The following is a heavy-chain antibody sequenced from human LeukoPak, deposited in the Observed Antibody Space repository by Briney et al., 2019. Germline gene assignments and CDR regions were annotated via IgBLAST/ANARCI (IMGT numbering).Heavy chain of an antibody. J-gene: IGHJ4*02. V-gene: IGHV3-11*01. CDR2: ISSSGSTI. Sequence: PGGSLRLSCAASGFTFSDYYMSWIRQAPGKGLEWVSYISSSGSTIYYADSVKGRFTISRDNAKNSLYLQMNSLRAEDTAVYYCARVLSLNPVFVVVAATGLLADYWGQGTLVTVSS. D-gene: IGHD2-15*01. CDR1: GFTFSDYY. CDR3: ARVLSLNPVFVVVAATGLLADY.